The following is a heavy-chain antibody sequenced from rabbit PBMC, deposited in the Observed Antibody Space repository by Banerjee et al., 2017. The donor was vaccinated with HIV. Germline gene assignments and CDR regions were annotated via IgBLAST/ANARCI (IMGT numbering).Heavy chain of an antibody. CDR1: GFSFSSSYW. CDR3: ARSGVGGYGSNL. V-gene: IGHV1S45*01. J-gene: IGHJ4*01. CDR2: IYTGASGST. Sequence: QEQLEESGGDLVKPEGSLTLTCTASGFSFSSSYWIYWVRQAPGKGLEWIAYIYTGASGSTYYASWAKGRFTISKTSSTTVTLQMTSLTVADTATYFCARSGVGGYGSNLWGQGTLVTVS. D-gene: IGHD6-1*01.